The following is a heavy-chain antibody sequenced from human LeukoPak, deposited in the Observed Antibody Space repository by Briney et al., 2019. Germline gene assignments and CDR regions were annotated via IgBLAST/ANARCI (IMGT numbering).Heavy chain of an antibody. V-gene: IGHV1-69*05. D-gene: IGHD4/OR15-4a*01. CDR3: ARPLNTGDAFDI. J-gene: IGHJ3*02. CDR2: IIPIFGTA. CDR1: GGTFSSYA. Sequence: ASVKVSCKASGGTFSSYAISWVRQAPGQGLEWMGGIIPIFGTANYAQKFQGRVTITTDGSTSTAYMELSSLRSEDTAVYYCARPLNTGDAFDIWGQGTMVTVSS.